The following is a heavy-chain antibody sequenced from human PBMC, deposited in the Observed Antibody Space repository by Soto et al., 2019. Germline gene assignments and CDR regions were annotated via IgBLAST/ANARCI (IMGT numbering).Heavy chain of an antibody. V-gene: IGHV3-21*01. D-gene: IGHD6-13*01. CDR2: ISSNSAYI. CDR1: GFTFRSFT. Sequence: GGSLRLSCAASGFTFRSFTMNWVRQAPGKGLEWVSTISSNSAYIYYTDALRGRVTISRDNAKNSLHLQMNSLRAEDTAVYYCTRDASRDSSARGWFDPWGPGTLVTVSS. CDR3: TRDASRDSSARGWFDP. J-gene: IGHJ5*02.